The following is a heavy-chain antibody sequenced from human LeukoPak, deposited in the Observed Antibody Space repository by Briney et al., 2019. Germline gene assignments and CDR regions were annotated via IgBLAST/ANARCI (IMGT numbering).Heavy chain of an antibody. CDR3: ARHRTGITMVRGVIISPNWFDP. Sequence: SETLSLTCAVYGGSFSGYFWSWIRQPPGKGLEWIGEINHSGSTNYNPSLKSRVTISVDTSKNQFSLRLSSVTAADTAVYYCARHRTGITMVRGVIISPNWFDPWGQGTLVTVSS. CDR2: INHSGST. CDR1: GGSFSGYF. V-gene: IGHV4-34*01. D-gene: IGHD3-10*01. J-gene: IGHJ5*02.